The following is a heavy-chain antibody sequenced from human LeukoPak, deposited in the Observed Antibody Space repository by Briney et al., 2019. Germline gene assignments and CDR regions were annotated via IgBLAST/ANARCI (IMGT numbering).Heavy chain of an antibody. CDR1: GFTFGDYA. CDR3: ARVGRVPAAILDY. V-gene: IGHV3-49*04. D-gene: IGHD2-2*01. J-gene: IGHJ4*02. CDR2: IRSKAYGGTT. Sequence: GGSLRLSCTASGFTFGDYAMSWVRQTPGKGLEWVGFIRSKAYGGTTEYAASVKGRFTISRDDSKSIAYLQMNSLKTEDTAVYYCARVGRVPAAILDYWGQGTLVTVSS.